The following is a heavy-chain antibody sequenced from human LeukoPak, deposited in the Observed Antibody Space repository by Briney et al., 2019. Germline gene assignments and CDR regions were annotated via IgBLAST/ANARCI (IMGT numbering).Heavy chain of an antibody. V-gene: IGHV4-59*01. Sequence: SETLSLTCTVSGGSISSYYWSWIRQPPGKGLEWIGYIYYSGSTNYNPSLKSRVTISVDTSKNQFSLKLSSVTAADTAVYYCARVPAPPTLIDPWGQGTLVTVSS. CDR2: IYYSGST. CDR3: ARVPAPPTLIDP. CDR1: GGSISSYY. J-gene: IGHJ5*02.